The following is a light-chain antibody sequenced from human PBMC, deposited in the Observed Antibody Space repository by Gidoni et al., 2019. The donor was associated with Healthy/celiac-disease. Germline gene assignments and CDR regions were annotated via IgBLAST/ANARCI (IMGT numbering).Light chain of an antibody. CDR3: QQYYSTPYT. V-gene: IGKV4-1*01. CDR1: QSVLSSSNNKNY. CDR2: WAS. Sequence: DLVRTQSPDSLAVSLGERPTINCKSSQSVLSSSNNKNYLAWYQQKPGQPPKLLIYWASTRESGVPARFSGSGSGTDFTLTISSLQAEDVAVYYCQQYYSTPYTFXPXTKLEIK. J-gene: IGKJ2*01.